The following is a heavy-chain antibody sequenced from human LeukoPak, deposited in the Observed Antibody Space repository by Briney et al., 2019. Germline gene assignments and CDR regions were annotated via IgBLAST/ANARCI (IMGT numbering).Heavy chain of an antibody. CDR1: GFTFSSYG. D-gene: IGHD3-9*01. Sequence: GGSLRLSCAASGFTFSSYGMHWVRQAPGKGLEWVAVIWYDGSNKYYADSVKGRFTISRDNSKNALYLQMNSLRAEDTAVYYCARDLTDGDDIVTGCFDYWGQGTLVTVSS. J-gene: IGHJ4*02. CDR3: ARDLTDGDDIVTGCFDY. CDR2: IWYDGSNK. V-gene: IGHV3-33*01.